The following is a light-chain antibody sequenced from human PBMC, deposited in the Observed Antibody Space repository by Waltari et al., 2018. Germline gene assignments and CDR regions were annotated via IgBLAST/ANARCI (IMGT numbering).Light chain of an antibody. CDR1: NSDVGGYAY. Sequence: QSALTQPASVSGSPGQSITIPCSGTNSDVGGYAYVSWYQHHPGKAPKLIIYDVTKGPSGVSNRFSGSKSGNTASLTISGLQAEDEADYYCSSYAGGNNLLFGGGTKVTVL. J-gene: IGLJ2*01. CDR2: DVT. V-gene: IGLV2-23*02. CDR3: SSYAGGNNLL.